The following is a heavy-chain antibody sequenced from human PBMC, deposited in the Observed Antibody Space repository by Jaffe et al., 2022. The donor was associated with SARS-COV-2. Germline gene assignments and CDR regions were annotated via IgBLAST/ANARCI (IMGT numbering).Heavy chain of an antibody. V-gene: IGHV3-48*02. Sequence: EVQLVESGGGLVQPGGSLRLSCAASGFTFSSYSMNWVRQAPGKGLEWVSYISSSSSTIYYADSVKGRFTISRDNAKNSLYLQMNSLRDEDTAVYYCARDLGLGVDTAMTDLDYWGQGTLVTVSS. D-gene: IGHD5-18*01. CDR2: ISSSSSTI. J-gene: IGHJ4*02. CDR3: ARDLGLGVDTAMTDLDY. CDR1: GFTFSSYS.